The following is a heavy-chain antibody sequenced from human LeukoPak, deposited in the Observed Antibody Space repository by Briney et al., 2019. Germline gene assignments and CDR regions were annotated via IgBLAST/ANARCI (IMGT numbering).Heavy chain of an antibody. CDR3: ARLNGGP. CDR2: INHGGST. J-gene: IGHJ5*02. Sequence: SETLSLTCSVSGYPISSVYYWGWIRRPPGKGLEWIGSINHGGSTDYNPSLKSRVIMSIDTSKNHFSLKLTSVTAADTAVYYCARLNGGPWGQGTLVTVPS. V-gene: IGHV4-38-2*02. CDR1: GYPISSVYY. D-gene: IGHD3-16*01.